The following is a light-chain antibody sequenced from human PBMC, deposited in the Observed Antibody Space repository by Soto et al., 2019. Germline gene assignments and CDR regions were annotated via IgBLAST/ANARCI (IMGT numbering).Light chain of an antibody. Sequence: DVVMTQSPLSLPVTLGQPASISCWSSQSLVYSDGNAYLNWFQQRPGQSPRRLIYKASNRDSGVPDRFSGSGSGTDFTLQISRVEAEDVGVYYCMQGTPWPPTFGRGTRVEIK. CDR3: MQGTPWPPT. CDR1: QSLVYSDGNAY. V-gene: IGKV2-30*01. CDR2: KAS. J-gene: IGKJ1*01.